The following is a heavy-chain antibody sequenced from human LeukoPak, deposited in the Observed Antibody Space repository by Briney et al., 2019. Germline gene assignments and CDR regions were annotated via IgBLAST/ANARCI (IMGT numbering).Heavy chain of an antibody. V-gene: IGHV4-39*01. Sequence: SETLCLTCTVSGGSISSSSYYWGWIRQPPGKGLEWIGSIYYSGSTYYNPSIKSRVTISVNTSKNQLSLKLNSVTAADTAVYYCARHEIRIYYGSGTLNWFDPWGQGTLVTVSS. CDR2: IYYSGST. J-gene: IGHJ5*02. CDR3: ARHEIRIYYGSGTLNWFDP. D-gene: IGHD3-10*01. CDR1: GGSISSSSYY.